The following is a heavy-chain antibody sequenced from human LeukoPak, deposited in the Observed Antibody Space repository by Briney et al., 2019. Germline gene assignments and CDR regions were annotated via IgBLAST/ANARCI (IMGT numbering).Heavy chain of an antibody. CDR2: IYYSGST. CDR3: ARGVDCSGGSCYYFDY. D-gene: IGHD2-15*01. V-gene: IGHV4-59*01. Sequence: PSETLSLTCTVSGGSISSYYWSWIRQPPGKGLEWIGYIYYSGSTNYNPSLKSRVTISVDTSKNQFSLKLSSVTAADTAVYYCARGVDCSGGSCYYFDYWGQGTLVTVPS. CDR1: GGSISSYY. J-gene: IGHJ4*02.